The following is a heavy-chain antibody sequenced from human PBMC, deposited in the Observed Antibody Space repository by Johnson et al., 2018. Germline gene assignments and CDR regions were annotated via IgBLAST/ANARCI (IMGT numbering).Heavy chain of an antibody. CDR2: ISSSSSYI. CDR3: ASDSLWFGELSGYYMDV. J-gene: IGHJ6*03. Sequence: VQLVESGGGLVKPGGSLRLSCAASGFTFSSYSMNWVRQAPGKGLEWVSSISSSSSYIYYADSVKGRFTISRDNAKNSLYLQMNSLRAEDTAVYYCASDSLWFGELSGYYMDVWGKGTTVTVSS. CDR1: GFTFSSYS. D-gene: IGHD3-10*01. V-gene: IGHV3-21*01.